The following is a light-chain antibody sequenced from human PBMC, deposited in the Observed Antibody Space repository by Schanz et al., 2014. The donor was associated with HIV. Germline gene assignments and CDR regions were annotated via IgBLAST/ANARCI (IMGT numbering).Light chain of an antibody. Sequence: DIQMTQSPSTLSASVGDRVTITCRASQSISSWLAWYQQKPGKAPNLLIFKASTLQSGVPPRFSGSGSGTDFTLTISCLQSEDFATYYCQQYYSYPLTFGPGTTVDIK. CDR2: KAS. CDR1: QSISSW. CDR3: QQYYSYPLT. J-gene: IGKJ3*01. V-gene: IGKV1-5*03.